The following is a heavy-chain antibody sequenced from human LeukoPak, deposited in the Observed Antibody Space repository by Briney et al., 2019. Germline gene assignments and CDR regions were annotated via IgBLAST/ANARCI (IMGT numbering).Heavy chain of an antibody. Sequence: RGESLKISCKGSGYSFTSYWIGWVRQMPGKGLEWMGIVYPGDSDTRYSPSFQGQVTISADKSISTAYLQWSSLKASDTAMYYCAISHGALRLGELLSGSWGQGTLVTVSS. CDR1: GYSFTSYW. CDR2: VYPGDSDT. CDR3: AISHGALRLGELLSGS. V-gene: IGHV5-51*01. D-gene: IGHD3-16*01. J-gene: IGHJ4*02.